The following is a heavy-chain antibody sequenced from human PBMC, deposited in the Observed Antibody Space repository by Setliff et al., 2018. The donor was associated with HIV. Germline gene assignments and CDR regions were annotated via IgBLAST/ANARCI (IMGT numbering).Heavy chain of an antibody. J-gene: IGHJ5*01. CDR3: ARSLSRSWFGY. D-gene: IGHD3-3*02. CDR2: IYYSGNT. V-gene: IGHV4-38-2*01. CDR1: GYSISSGHY. Sequence: PSETLSLTCAVSGYSISSGHYWGWIRQLPGKGLEWIGSIYYSGNTYYNPSLKSRVTISEDTSRNQFSLKVNSVTAADTAVYYCARSLSRSWFGYWGQGTLVTVSS.